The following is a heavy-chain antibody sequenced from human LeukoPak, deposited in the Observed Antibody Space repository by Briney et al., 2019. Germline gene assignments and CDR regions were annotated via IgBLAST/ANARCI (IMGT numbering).Heavy chain of an antibody. D-gene: IGHD3-10*01. CDR1: GYTFTSYG. CDR3: ARWIGSPRLDRGDAFDI. CDR2: ISAYNGNT. Sequence: ASVKVSCKASGYTFTSYGISWVRQAPGQGLEWMGWISAYNGNTNYAQKLQGRVTMTTDTSTSTAYMELRSLRSDDTAVYYCARWIGSPRLDRGDAFDIWGQGTMVTVSS. V-gene: IGHV1-18*01. J-gene: IGHJ3*02.